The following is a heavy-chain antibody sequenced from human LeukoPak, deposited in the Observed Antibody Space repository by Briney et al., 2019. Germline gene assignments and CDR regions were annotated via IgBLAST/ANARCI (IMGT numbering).Heavy chain of an antibody. Sequence: GGSLRLSCAASGFTFNNAWMSCVRQAPGKGLEWVGRIKSKPDGGTTDYAAPVKGRFTFSRDDSKNTLYLQMNSLKTEDTAVYYCSTGIGGHWGQGTLVTVSS. CDR2: IKSKPDGGTT. D-gene: IGHD3-16*01. CDR3: STGIGGH. J-gene: IGHJ4*02. V-gene: IGHV3-15*01. CDR1: GFTFNNAW.